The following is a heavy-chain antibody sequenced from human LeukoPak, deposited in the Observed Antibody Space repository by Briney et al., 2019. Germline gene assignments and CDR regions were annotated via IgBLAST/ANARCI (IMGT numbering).Heavy chain of an antibody. Sequence: GASVKVSCKATGYSFTGYYMDWVRRDPGQGLEWMGWISAYNGNTNYAQKLQGRVTMTTDTSTSTAYMELRSLRSDDTAVYYCARDCKYFDWLFKHTNAFDIWGQGTMLTVSS. CDR1: GYSFTGYY. CDR3: ARDCKYFDWLFKHTNAFDI. D-gene: IGHD3-9*01. CDR2: ISAYNGNT. J-gene: IGHJ3*02. V-gene: IGHV1-18*04.